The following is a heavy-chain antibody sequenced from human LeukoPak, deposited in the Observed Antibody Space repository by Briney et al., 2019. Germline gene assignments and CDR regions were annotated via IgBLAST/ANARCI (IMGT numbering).Heavy chain of an antibody. Sequence: ASVKVSCKASGYTFTDYYIHWVRQAPGQGLEWMGWINPNSGGTNYAQKFQGRVTMTRDTSISTAYMELSRLRSDDTAVYYCARLRAGFLGYCSGGSCSNSDYWGERTLVTVSS. D-gene: IGHD2-15*01. V-gene: IGHV1-2*02. CDR2: INPNSGGT. J-gene: IGHJ4*02. CDR3: ARLRAGFLGYCSGGSCSNSDY. CDR1: GYTFTDYY.